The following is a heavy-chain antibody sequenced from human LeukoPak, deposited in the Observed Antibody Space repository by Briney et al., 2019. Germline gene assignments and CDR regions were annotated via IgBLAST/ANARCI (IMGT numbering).Heavy chain of an antibody. CDR3: ARDREYSSSYYYYYYMDV. Sequence: GASVKVSCKASGYTFTSYGISWVRQAPGQGLEWMGWINPNSGGTNYAQKFQGRVTMTRDTSISTAYMELSRLRSDDTAVYYCARDREYSSSYYYYYYMDVWGKGTTVTVSS. CDR2: INPNSGGT. CDR1: GYTFTSYG. D-gene: IGHD6-6*01. J-gene: IGHJ6*03. V-gene: IGHV1-2*02.